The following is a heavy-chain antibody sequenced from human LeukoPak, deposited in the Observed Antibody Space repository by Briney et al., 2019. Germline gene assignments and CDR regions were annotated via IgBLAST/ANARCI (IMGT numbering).Heavy chain of an antibody. CDR2: IYYSGST. CDR1: GGSISSYY. CDR3: ARASGLHMVRAFPGFFDY. J-gene: IGHJ4*02. D-gene: IGHD3-10*01. V-gene: IGHV4-59*01. Sequence: PSETLSLTCTVSGGSISSYYWSWIRQPPGKGLEWIGYIYYSGSTNYNPSLKSRVTISVDTSKNQFSLKLSSVTAADTAVYYCARASGLHMVRAFPGFFDYWGQGTLVTVSS.